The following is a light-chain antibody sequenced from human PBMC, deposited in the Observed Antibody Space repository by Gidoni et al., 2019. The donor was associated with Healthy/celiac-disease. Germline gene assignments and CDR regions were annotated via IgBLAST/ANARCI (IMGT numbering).Light chain of an antibody. J-gene: IGKJ2*01. V-gene: IGKV2-28*01. Sequence: DIVMTQSPFSLPVTPGEPASISCRSSQSLLHSNGYNYLDWYLQKPGQSPQLLIYLGSNRASRVPDRFSCSGAGTDFTLKISRVEAEDVGVYYCMQALQTPRTFGQGTKLEIK. CDR3: MQALQTPRT. CDR1: QSLLHSNGYNY. CDR2: LGS.